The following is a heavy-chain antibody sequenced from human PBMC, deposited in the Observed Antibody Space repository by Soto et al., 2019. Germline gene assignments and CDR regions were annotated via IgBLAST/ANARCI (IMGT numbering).Heavy chain of an antibody. V-gene: IGHV1-58*02. CDR2: IVVDSGNT. D-gene: IGHD3-22*01. Sequence: ASVKVSCKASGFTFSNSAMQWVRQTRGQRLEWMGLIVVDSGNTNYAQKLQERVTITRDMSTSTAYMELSSLRSEDTAVYYCAAHPTHYYDSSGYYSGAFDIWGQGTMVTVSS. CDR3: AAHPTHYYDSSGYYSGAFDI. J-gene: IGHJ3*02. CDR1: GFTFSNSA.